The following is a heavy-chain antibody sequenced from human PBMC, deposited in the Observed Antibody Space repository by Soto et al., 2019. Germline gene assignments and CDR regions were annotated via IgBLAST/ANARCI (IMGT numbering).Heavy chain of an antibody. J-gene: IGHJ4*02. V-gene: IGHV1-69*13. CDR1: GGTFSSYA. D-gene: IGHD3-22*01. CDR3: ARADTTYYYDSSGYRDFDY. CDR2: IIPIFDTA. Sequence: ASVKVSCKASGGTFSSYAISWVRQAPGQGLEWMGGIIPIFDTANYAQKFQGRVTITADESTSTAYMELSSLRSEDTAVYYCARADTTYYYDSSGYRDFDYWGQGTLVTVSS.